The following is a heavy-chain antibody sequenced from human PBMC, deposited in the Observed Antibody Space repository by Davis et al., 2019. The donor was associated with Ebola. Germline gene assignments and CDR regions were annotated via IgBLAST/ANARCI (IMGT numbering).Heavy chain of an antibody. V-gene: IGHV7-4-1*02. J-gene: IGHJ6*02. CDR2: INTNTGNP. CDR1: GYTFTSYA. D-gene: IGHD6-13*01. CDR3: ARESPAYSSSWGYYYYGMDV. Sequence: ASVKVSCKASGYTFTSYAMNWVRQAPGQGLEWMGWINTNTGNPTYAQGFTGRFVFSLDTSISTAYLQISSLKAEDTAVYYCARESPAYSSSWGYYYYGMDVWGQGTTVTVSS.